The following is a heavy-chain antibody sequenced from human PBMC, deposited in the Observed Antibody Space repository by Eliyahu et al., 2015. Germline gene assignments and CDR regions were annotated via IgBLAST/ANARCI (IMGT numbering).Heavy chain of an antibody. Sequence: QVQLQESGPGLVKPSETLSLTCTVAGVXISSYXWSWFRQPPGKGLEWIGYIYNSGSTNYNPSLKSRVTISVDTSKNQFSLKLTSVTAADTAVYYCASRSDWFDPWGQGTLVTVSS. CDR3: ASRSDWFDP. CDR2: IYNSGST. J-gene: IGHJ5*02. CDR1: GVXISSYX. V-gene: IGHV4-59*01. D-gene: IGHD3-16*02.